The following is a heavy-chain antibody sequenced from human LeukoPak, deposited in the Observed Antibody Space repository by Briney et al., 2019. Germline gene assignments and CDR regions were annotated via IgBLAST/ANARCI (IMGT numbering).Heavy chain of an antibody. Sequence: SETLSLTCAVYGGSFSGYYWSWIRQPPGQGLEWIGEINHSGSTNYNPSLKSRVTISVDTSKNQFSLKLSSVTAADTAVYYCARERMVRGVITRVYWGQGTLVTVSS. J-gene: IGHJ4*02. D-gene: IGHD3-10*01. CDR1: GGSFSGYY. CDR2: INHSGST. V-gene: IGHV4-34*01. CDR3: ARERMVRGVITRVY.